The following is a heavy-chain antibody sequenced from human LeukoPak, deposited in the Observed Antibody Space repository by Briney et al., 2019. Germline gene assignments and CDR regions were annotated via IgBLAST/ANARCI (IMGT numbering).Heavy chain of an antibody. CDR1: GFIFGDYN. V-gene: IGHV3-48*04. D-gene: IGHD3-22*01. J-gene: IGHJ4*02. CDR3: VKGNFYDSSGLPFDF. Sequence: GGSLRLSCAASGFIFGDYNMNWVRQVPGKGLEWISYMSSTSTTIFYADSVKGRFTISRDNVKNSLYLQMNSLRADDTAFYYCVKGNFYDSSGLPFDFWGQGALVTVSS. CDR2: MSSTSTTI.